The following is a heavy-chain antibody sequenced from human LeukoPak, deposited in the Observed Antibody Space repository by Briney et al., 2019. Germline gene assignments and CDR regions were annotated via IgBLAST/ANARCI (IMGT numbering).Heavy chain of an antibody. D-gene: IGHD5-24*01. CDR3: AKDQGDGYNFWDY. V-gene: IGHV3-23*01. J-gene: IGHJ4*02. CDR1: GFTFSSYA. CDR2: ISDSGAST. Sequence: GGSLRLSCAASGFTFSSYAMSWVRQAPGMGLEWVSIISDSGASTYYADSVKGRFTISRDNAKNSLYLQMNSLRAEGTAVYYCAKDQGDGYNFWDYWGQGTPVTASS.